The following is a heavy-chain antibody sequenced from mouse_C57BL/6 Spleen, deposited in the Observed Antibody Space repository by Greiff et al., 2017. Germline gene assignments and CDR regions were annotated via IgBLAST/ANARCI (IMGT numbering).Heavy chain of an antibody. V-gene: IGHV1-69*01. CDR3: AREVNYYGSRGTGFDY. D-gene: IGHD1-1*01. CDR2: IDPSDSYT. J-gene: IGHJ2*01. CDR1: GYTFTSYW. Sequence: QVQLQQPGAELVMPGASVKLSCKASGYTFTSYWMHWVKQRPGQGLEWIGEIDPSDSYTNYNQKFKGKSTLTVDKSSSTAYMQLSSLTSEDSAVYYCAREVNYYGSRGTGFDYWGQGTTLTVSS.